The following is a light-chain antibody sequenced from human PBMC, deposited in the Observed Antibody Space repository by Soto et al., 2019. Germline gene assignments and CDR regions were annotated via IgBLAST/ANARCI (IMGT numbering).Light chain of an antibody. CDR2: GAS. Sequence: IVVTQSPVTLSVSPCERAPLSCMASQSVNSKLAWYQQKPGQAPRLLIYGASTRATDIPARFSGSGSGTEFTLTISSLQSEDFAVYFCQQYSDWPPWTFGQGTKVDI. V-gene: IGKV3-15*01. J-gene: IGKJ1*01. CDR1: QSVNSK. CDR3: QQYSDWPPWT.